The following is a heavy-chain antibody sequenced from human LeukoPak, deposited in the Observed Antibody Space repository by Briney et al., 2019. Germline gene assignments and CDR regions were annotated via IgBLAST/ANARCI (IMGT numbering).Heavy chain of an antibody. CDR2: IYYSGST. V-gene: IGHV4-59*01. CDR3: ARVNYYDSSGTLDY. Sequence: SETLSLTCTVSGGSISIYYWSWIRQPPGKGLEWIGYIYYSGSTNYNPSLKSRVTILVDTSKNQFSLKLSSVTAADTAVYYCARVNYYDSSGTLDYWGQGTLVTVSS. CDR1: GGSISIYY. J-gene: IGHJ4*02. D-gene: IGHD3-22*01.